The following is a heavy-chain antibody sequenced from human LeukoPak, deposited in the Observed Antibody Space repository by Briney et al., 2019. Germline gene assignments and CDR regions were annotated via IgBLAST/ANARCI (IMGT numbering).Heavy chain of an antibody. CDR2: IYWNDDK. D-gene: IGHD3-22*01. V-gene: IGHV2-5*01. Sequence: SGPTLVKPTQTLTLTCTFSGFSLSTSGVGVGWIRQPPGKALEWLALIYWNDDKRYSPSLKSRLTITKDTSKNQVVLTMTNMDPVDTATYYCAHSRGYYDQNWFDPWGQGTLVTVSS. CDR3: AHSRGYYDQNWFDP. CDR1: GFSLSTSGVG. J-gene: IGHJ5*02.